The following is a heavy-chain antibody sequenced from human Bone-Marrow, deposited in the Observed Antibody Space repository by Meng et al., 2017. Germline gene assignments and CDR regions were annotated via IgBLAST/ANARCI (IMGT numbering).Heavy chain of an antibody. CDR3: ATAPTPSAWIQLWLWGEPYLDY. J-gene: IGHJ4*02. CDR2: ISAYNGNT. Sequence: ASVKVSCKASGYTFTSYGISWVRQAPGQGLEWMGWISAYNGNTNYAQKLQGRVTMTTDTTTSTAYMELRSLRSEDTAVYYCATAPTPSAWIQLWLWGEPYLDYWGQGTLVTVSS. V-gene: IGHV1-18*01. D-gene: IGHD5-18*01. CDR1: GYTFTSYG.